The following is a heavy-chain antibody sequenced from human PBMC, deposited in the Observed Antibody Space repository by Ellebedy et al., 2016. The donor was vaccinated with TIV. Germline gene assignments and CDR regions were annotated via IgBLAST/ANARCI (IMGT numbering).Heavy chain of an antibody. CDR2: LTSDTRTI. CDR3: ARSVEGRFDY. Sequence: PGGSLRLSFAAPGFSFSTHSMHWVRQAPGDGLQWVAYLTSDTRTISYADSLKGRFTISSDNAKNSVSLQMNSLGGDDTAIDYCARSVEGRFDYWGQGTPVTVSS. D-gene: IGHD6-19*01. V-gene: IGHV3-48*04. CDR1: GFSFSTHS. J-gene: IGHJ4*02.